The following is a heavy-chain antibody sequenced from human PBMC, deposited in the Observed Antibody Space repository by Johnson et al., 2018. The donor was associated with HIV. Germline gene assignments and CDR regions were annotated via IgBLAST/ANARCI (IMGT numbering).Heavy chain of an antibody. Sequence: QVQLVESGGGVVQPGRSLRLSCAASGFTFSSYGMHWVRQAPGKGLEWVAVIWYDGSNKYYAESVKGRFTVPRDNSKNTRYMQMNSLRTEDTAVYYCAREGGGTLVLGDEGAFDVWGQGTMVSVSS. CDR3: AREGGGTLVLGDEGAFDV. J-gene: IGHJ3*01. D-gene: IGHD3-10*01. CDR1: GFTFSSYG. V-gene: IGHV3-33*01. CDR2: IWYDGSNK.